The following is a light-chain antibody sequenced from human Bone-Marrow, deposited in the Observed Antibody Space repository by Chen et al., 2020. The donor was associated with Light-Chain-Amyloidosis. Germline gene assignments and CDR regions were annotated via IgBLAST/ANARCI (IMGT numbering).Light chain of an antibody. CDR1: QTISSNY. CDR2: GSS. J-gene: IGKJ4*01. Sequence: EIVLTQSPGTLSLSPGEGANLSCRASQTISSNYLTWYQQKFGQAPRLLIYGSSSRATGIPDRFTGSGSGTDCILTINRLEPEDFTMYYCQQYGTSPLTFGGGTKVEIK. V-gene: IGKV3-20*01. CDR3: QQYGTSPLT.